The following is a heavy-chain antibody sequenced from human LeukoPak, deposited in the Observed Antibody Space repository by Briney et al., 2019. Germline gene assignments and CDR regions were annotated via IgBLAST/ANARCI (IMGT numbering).Heavy chain of an antibody. CDR2: IIPIFGTA. CDR3: ARDLEKYSSSWYGGDY. Sequence: GSSVKVSCKASGGTFSSYAISWVRQAPRQGLEWMGRIIPIFGTANYAQKFQGRVTITTDESTSTAYMELSSLRSEDTAVYYCARDLEKYSSSWYGGDYWGQGTLVTVSS. CDR1: GGTFSSYA. V-gene: IGHV1-69*05. D-gene: IGHD6-13*01. J-gene: IGHJ4*02.